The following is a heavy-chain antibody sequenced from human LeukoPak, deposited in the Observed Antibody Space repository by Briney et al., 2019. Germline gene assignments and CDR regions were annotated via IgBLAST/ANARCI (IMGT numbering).Heavy chain of an antibody. CDR2: INQSRIT. CDR1: GAPFSGYW. J-gene: IGHJ4*02. CDR3: ATTSGH. Sequence: PSETLSLTCAVYGAPFSGYWWYWIRQPSGKGLEWIGEINQSRITNYNPSLKSRVSISVDTSKNQFSLKLSSVTAADTAVYYCATTSGHWGQGTLVTVSS. V-gene: IGHV4-34*01.